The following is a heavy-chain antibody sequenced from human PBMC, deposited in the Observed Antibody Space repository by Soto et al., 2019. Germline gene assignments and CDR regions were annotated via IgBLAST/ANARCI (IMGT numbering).Heavy chain of an antibody. J-gene: IGHJ6*02. CDR3: ARHSSGWDYYYYYGMDV. V-gene: IGHV4-39*01. Sequence: SETLSLTCTVSGGSISSSSYYWGWIRQPPGKGLEWIGSIYYSGSTYYNPSLKSRVTISVDTSKNQFSLKLSSVTAADTAVYYCARHSSGWDYYYYYGMDVWGQGTTVTVSS. CDR1: GGSISSSSYY. CDR2: IYYSGST. D-gene: IGHD6-19*01.